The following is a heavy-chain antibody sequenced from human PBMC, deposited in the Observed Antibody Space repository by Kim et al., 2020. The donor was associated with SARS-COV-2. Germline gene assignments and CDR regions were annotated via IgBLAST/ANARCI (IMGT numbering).Heavy chain of an antibody. CDR3: ARLKPGYYYYGMDV. J-gene: IGHJ6*02. V-gene: IGHV1-18*01. Sequence: AQKLQGRVTMTTDTSTSTAYMELRSLRSDDTAVYYCARLKPGYYYYGMDVWGQGTTVTVSS.